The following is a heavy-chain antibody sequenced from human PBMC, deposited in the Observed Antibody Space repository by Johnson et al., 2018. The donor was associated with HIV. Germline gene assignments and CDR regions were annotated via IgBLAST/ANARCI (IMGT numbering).Heavy chain of an antibody. CDR3: ARGGVWFGTIEAFDI. D-gene: IGHD3-10*01. V-gene: IGHV3-66*01. CDR2: IYGAGRT. J-gene: IGHJ3*02. CDR1: GFTFSSYS. Sequence: MQLVESGGGLVQPGGSLRLSCAASGFTFSSYSMSWVRQAPGKGLEWVSIIYGAGRTYYADSVKGRCTISRDNSNNTLYLQMNSLRADDTAVYYCARGGVWFGTIEAFDIWGQGTMVTVSS.